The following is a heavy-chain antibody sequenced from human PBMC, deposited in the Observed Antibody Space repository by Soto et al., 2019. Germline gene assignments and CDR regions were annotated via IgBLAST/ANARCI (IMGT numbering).Heavy chain of an antibody. Sequence: GGSLRLSCAASGFTFSSYAMHWVRQAPGKGLEWVAVISYDGSNKYYADSVKGRFTISRDNSKNTLYLQMNSLRAEDTAVYYCAREIFVRGGQRGSSSRSKSYYGMDVWGQGTTVTVSS. CDR1: GFTFSSYA. CDR2: ISYDGSNK. V-gene: IGHV3-30-3*01. J-gene: IGHJ6*02. D-gene: IGHD6-13*01. CDR3: AREIFVRGGQRGSSSRSKSYYGMDV.